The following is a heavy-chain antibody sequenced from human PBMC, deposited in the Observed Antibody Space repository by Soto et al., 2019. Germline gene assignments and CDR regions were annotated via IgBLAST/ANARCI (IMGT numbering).Heavy chain of an antibody. CDR1: GYTFTSYY. CDR2: INPSGGST. D-gene: IGHD1-1*01. CDR3: ARDDIRYSNIAIRSYYVDY. V-gene: IGHV1-46*01. Sequence: ASVKVSCKASGYTFTSYYMHWVRPAPGQGLEWMGIINPSGGSTSYAQKFQGRVTMTRDTSTSTVYMELSSLRSEDTAVYYCARDDIRYSNIAIRSYYVDYGGQGTLVTVSA. J-gene: IGHJ4*02.